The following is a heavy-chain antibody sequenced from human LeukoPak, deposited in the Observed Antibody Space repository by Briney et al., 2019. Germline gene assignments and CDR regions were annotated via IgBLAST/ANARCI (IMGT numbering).Heavy chain of an antibody. J-gene: IGHJ5*02. CDR3: ARGLRRQWFGETYNWFDP. CDR2: INHSGST. CDR1: GGSYSGCY. Sequence: PSETLSLTCAVYGGSYSGCYWSWIRQPPGKGLEWIGEINHSGSTNYNPSLKSRVTISVDTSKNQFSLKLSSVTAADTAVYYCARGLRRQWFGETYNWFDPWGQGTLVTVSS. V-gene: IGHV4-34*01. D-gene: IGHD3-10*01.